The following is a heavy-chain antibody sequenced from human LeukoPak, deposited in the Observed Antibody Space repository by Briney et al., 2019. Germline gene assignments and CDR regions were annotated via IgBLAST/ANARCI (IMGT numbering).Heavy chain of an antibody. D-gene: IGHD2-2*02. V-gene: IGHV3-9*01. J-gene: IGHJ5*02. CDR3: AKDSRRHYTGGPNPDSLP. Sequence: GGSLRLSCAASGFTISSCGMHWVRQAPGKGLEWVSGISCNSGSIDYADSVKGRFTIARDNAKNSLYLQMNSLRVEDTAFYYCAKDSRRHYTGGPNPDSLPWGQGALVTFSS. CDR1: GFTISSCG. CDR2: ISCNSGSI.